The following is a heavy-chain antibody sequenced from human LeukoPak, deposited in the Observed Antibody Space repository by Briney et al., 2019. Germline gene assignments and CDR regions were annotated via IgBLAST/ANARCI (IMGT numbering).Heavy chain of an antibody. CDR1: GYSFNTFW. Sequence: GESLKISCKGSGYSFNTFWIGWVRQTPETGLEWMGNIYPSDSETKYKPSFQGQVTMSVDKSINTAYLGLSSLKASENAMYYCARLIYFGSGRTYFFGSWGQGTQVTVSS. V-gene: IGHV5-51*01. CDR3: ARLIYFGSGRTYFFGS. D-gene: IGHD3-10*01. J-gene: IGHJ4*02. CDR2: IYPSDSET.